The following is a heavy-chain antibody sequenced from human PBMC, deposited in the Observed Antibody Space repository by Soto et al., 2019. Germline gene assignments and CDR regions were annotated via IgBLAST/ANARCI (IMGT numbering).Heavy chain of an antibody. CDR2: IYYSGST. J-gene: IGHJ6*02. CDR3: AMQLERPNHYYYYGMDV. Sequence: SEAVSGTCAVPGGCVSGGSSYGSLIWKPPGKGLEWIGYIYYSGSTNYNPSLKSRVTISVDTSKNQFSLKLSSVTAADTAVYYCAMQLERPNHYYYYGMDVWGQGTTVT. V-gene: IGHV4-61*01. CDR1: GGCVSGGSSY. D-gene: IGHD1-1*01.